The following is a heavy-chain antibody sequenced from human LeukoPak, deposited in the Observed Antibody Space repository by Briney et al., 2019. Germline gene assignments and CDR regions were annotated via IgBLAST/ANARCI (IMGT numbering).Heavy chain of an antibody. D-gene: IGHD1-14*01. CDR2: ISGSGDKR. CDR1: GFTFSSYA. J-gene: IGHJ4*02. CDR3: AKPARTDYADY. Sequence: GGSLRLSCAASGFTFSSYAMKWVRQVPGKGLEWVSSISGSGDKRYYADSVKGRFTISRDNSKNTLYLQMNSLRAEDTAVYYCAKPARTDYADYWGQGTQVTVSS. V-gene: IGHV3-23*01.